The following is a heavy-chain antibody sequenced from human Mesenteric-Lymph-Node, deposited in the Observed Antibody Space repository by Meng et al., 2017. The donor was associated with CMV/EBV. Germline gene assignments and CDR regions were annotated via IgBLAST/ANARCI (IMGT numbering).Heavy chain of an antibody. CDR1: GFTFSRYV. V-gene: IGHV3-23*01. Sequence: GESLKISCAASGFTFSRYVMNWVRQAPGQGLEWVATISGSGGTTYYADSVKGRFTISRDNSEDTVYLQMNSLRVEDTAVYYCARQDDNYYYYAMDVWGQGTTVTVSS. CDR3: ARQDDNYYYYAMDV. D-gene: IGHD1-1*01. J-gene: IGHJ6*02. CDR2: ISGSGGTT.